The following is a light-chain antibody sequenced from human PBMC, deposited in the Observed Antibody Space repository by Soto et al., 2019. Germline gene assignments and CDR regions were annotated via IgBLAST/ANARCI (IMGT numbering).Light chain of an antibody. Sequence: QSVLTQPASVSGSPGQSITISCTGTSSDVGSYNLVSWYQQHPGKAPKLMIYEGSKRPSGVSNRFSDSKSGNTASLTISGLQAEDGADYYCCSYAGSTTYVFGPGTKVPAL. CDR2: EGS. CDR1: SSDVGSYNL. V-gene: IGLV2-23*01. J-gene: IGLJ1*01. CDR3: CSYAGSTTYV.